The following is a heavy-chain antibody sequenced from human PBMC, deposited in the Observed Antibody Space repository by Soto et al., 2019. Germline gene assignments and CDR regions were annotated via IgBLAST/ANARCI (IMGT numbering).Heavy chain of an antibody. V-gene: IGHV1-18*01. CDR1: GYTFASYA. D-gene: IGHD5-18*01. Sequence: QVQLVQSGGEVRKHGASVNVSCKASGYTFASYAITCVRQAPGEGLEWMGWISTSSGNANYAQRFQGRVTITRDTSTTTVYMQLRSLRSDDSAVYFCARSVGYPDYWGQGTLVTVSS. CDR2: ISTSSGNA. J-gene: IGHJ4*02. CDR3: ARSVGYPDY.